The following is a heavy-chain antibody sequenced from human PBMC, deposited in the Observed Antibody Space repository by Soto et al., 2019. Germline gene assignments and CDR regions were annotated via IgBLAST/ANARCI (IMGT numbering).Heavy chain of an antibody. J-gene: IGHJ6*04. CDR2: ISGSGGST. CDR1: GFTFSSYA. V-gene: IGHV3-23*01. D-gene: IGHD5-12*01. Sequence: GGSLRLSCAASGFTFSSYAMSWVRQAPGKGLEWVSAISGSGGSTYYADSVKGRFTISRDNSKNTLYLQMNSLRAEATAVYDCSNDLGSGYDFYYYAIDVWGKGTTVTVSS. CDR3: SNDLGSGYDFYYYAIDV.